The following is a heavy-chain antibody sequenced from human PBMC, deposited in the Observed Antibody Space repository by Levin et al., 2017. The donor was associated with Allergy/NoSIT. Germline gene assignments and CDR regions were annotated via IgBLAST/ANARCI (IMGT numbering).Heavy chain of an antibody. Sequence: KSSETLSLTCTVSGGSIDSSYYYWGWIRQPPGKGLEWIGNIYYTGNTYYNPSLKSRVTISQDTSKNQFSLELTSVTAADTAVYYCARDWLAYSGSYYFAFDIWGQGTMVTVSS. D-gene: IGHD1-26*01. J-gene: IGHJ3*02. CDR3: ARDWLAYSGSYYFAFDI. CDR1: GGSIDSSYYY. CDR2: IYYTGNT. V-gene: IGHV4-39*07.